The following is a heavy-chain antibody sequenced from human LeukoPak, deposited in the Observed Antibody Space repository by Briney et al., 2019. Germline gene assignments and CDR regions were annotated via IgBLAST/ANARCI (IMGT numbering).Heavy chain of an antibody. CDR3: ARSEINDYSHY. V-gene: IGHV4-39*07. D-gene: IGHD4-11*01. J-gene: IGHJ4*02. CDR2: IYYSGRTNYSGRT. CDR1: GGSISSGSYY. Sequence: SETLSLTCTVSGGSISSGSYYWGWIRQPPGKGLEWIGTIYYSGRTNYSGRTNYNSSLKSRVTISIDTSKNQFSLKLSSVTAADTAVYYCARSEINDYSHYWGQGILVIVSS.